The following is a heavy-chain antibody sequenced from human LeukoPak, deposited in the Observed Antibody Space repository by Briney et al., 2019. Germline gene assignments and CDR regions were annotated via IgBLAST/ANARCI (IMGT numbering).Heavy chain of an antibody. D-gene: IGHD4-17*01. V-gene: IGHV4-34*01. CDR2: INHSGST. CDR3: ARDYTVTNYYYYGMDV. Sequence: PSETLSLTCAVYGGSFSGYYWSWIRQPPGKGLEWIGEINHSGSTNYNPSLKSRVTISVDTSKNQFSLKLSSVTAADTAVYYCARDYTVTNYYYYGMDVWGQGTTVTVSS. J-gene: IGHJ6*02. CDR1: GGSFSGYY.